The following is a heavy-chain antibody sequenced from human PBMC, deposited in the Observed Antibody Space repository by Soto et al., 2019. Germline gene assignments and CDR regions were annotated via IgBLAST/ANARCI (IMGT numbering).Heavy chain of an antibody. CDR1: GYTFTNYG. CDR2: ISAYNGNT. D-gene: IGHD3-22*01. J-gene: IGHJ1*01. Sequence: ASVKVSCKSSGYTFTNYGISWVRQAPGQGLEWMGWISAYNGNTNYAQKIQGRVTMTTDTSTSTAYMELRSLRSDDTAVNYCARAVVYYDSSCYYTHVYFQHCSQETLVTVSS. CDR3: ARAVVYYDSSCYYTHVYFQH. V-gene: IGHV1-18*01.